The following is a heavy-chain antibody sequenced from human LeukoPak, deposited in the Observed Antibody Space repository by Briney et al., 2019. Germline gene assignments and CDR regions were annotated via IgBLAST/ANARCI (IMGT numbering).Heavy chain of an antibody. V-gene: IGHV4-61*02. CDR2: IYTSGST. D-gene: IGHD3-22*01. J-gene: IGHJ4*02. CDR3: ARSGLTYYYDSSGYYYLGY. Sequence: SQTLSLTCTVSGGSISSGSYYWSWIRQPGGKGLEWVGRIYTSGSTNYNPSLKSRVTISVDTSKNQFSLKLTSVTAADTAVYYCARSGLTYYYDSSGYYYLGYWGQGTLVTDSS. CDR1: GGSISSGSYY.